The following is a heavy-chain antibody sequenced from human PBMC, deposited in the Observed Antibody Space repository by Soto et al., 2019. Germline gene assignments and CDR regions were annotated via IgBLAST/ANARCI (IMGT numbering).Heavy chain of an antibody. J-gene: IGHJ4*02. CDR1: GYSFTSYW. V-gene: IGHV5-51*01. CDR2: IYPGDSDT. Sequence: GESLKISCKGSGYSFTSYWIGWMRQLPGKGLEWMGIIYPGDSDTRYSPSFQVQVTISADKSISTAFLQWSSLQASDTALYYFSRRELGRDDEGFDYWGQGTLVTVSS. D-gene: IGHD3-10*01. CDR3: SRRELGRDDEGFDY.